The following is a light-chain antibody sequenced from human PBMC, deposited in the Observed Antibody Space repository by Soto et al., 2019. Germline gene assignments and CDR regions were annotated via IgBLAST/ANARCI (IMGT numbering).Light chain of an antibody. Sequence: DIQLTQSPSFLSASVGDRVTITCRASQGVGSYLVWYQQKPGKAPNLLIYVASTLQSGVPSRFSGSGSGTRGTLTISSLQPEDFATYYCQQVKSYPRTFGGGTKVDIK. CDR1: QGVGSY. V-gene: IGKV1-9*01. J-gene: IGKJ4*01. CDR2: VAS. CDR3: QQVKSYPRT.